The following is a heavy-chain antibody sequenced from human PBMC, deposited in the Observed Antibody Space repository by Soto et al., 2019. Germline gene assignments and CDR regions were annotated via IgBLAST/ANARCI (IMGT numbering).Heavy chain of an antibody. CDR1: GSTFTSNG. CDR2: ISTYNENM. Sequence: ASVKVSCKVSGSTFTSNGIGWVRQAPGQGLEWMGWISTYNENMDSAPQLQGRLTMTTDTSTTTAYMELTNLKFDDTALYYCAYVGVYRTRHCSSDFWGQGTLVTVSS. V-gene: IGHV1-18*04. CDR3: AYVGVYRTRHCSSDF. D-gene: IGHD2-8*01. J-gene: IGHJ4*02.